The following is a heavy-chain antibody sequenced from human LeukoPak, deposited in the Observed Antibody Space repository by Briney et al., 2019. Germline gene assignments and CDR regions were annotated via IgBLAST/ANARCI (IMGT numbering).Heavy chain of an antibody. CDR2: IYPGDSDT. Sequence: GESLKISCKGSGYSFTSYWIGWVRQMPGKGLEWMGIIYPGDSDTRYSPSFQGQVTISADKSISTAYLQWSSLKASDTAMYYCASGYCSSTSCDNWFDPWGQGTLVTVSS. CDR3: ASGYCSSTSCDNWFDP. V-gene: IGHV5-51*01. D-gene: IGHD2-2*03. CDR1: GYSFTSYW. J-gene: IGHJ5*02.